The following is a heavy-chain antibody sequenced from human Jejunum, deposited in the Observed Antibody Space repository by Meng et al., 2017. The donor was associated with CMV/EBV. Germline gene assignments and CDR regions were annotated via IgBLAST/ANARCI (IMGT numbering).Heavy chain of an antibody. Sequence: GGSITNYYGSWIRQPPGKRLEWIGYLYYSETAYYSPSLRSRVTISVDTTKNQFSLRLSSVTAADTAVYFCATTLYPIPFLNYFDPWGQGTLVTVSS. D-gene: IGHD1-7*01. CDR1: GGSITNYY. J-gene: IGHJ5*02. CDR2: LYYSETA. V-gene: IGHV4-59*01. CDR3: ATTLYPIPFLNYFDP.